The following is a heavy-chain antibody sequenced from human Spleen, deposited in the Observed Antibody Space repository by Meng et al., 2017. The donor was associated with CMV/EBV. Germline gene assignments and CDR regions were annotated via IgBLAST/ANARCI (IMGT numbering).Heavy chain of an antibody. CDR1: GYTFTGYY. V-gene: IGHV1-2*02. J-gene: IGHJ4*02. Sequence: ASVKVSCKASGYTFTGYYIHWVRQAPGQGLEWMGWINPNSGATNYARKFQGRVTMTRDTSISTAYMELSRLRSDDTAVYYCATDRSYSDGTGHYGYYFDSWGQGTLVTVSS. D-gene: IGHD3-22*01. CDR3: ATDRSYSDGTGHYGYYFDS. CDR2: INPNSGAT.